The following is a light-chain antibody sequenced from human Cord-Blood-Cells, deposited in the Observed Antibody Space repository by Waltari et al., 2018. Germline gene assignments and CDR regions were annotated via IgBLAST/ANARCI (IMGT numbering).Light chain of an antibody. J-gene: IGLJ3*02. CDR1: SRDVGGYNY. CDR2: DIS. CDR3: SSYTSSRV. Sequence: QSALTQPAPVSGSPGQSITIPCTGTSRDVGGYNYVSWYQQHPGKAPKLMIYDISNRPSGVSNRFSGSKSGNTASLTISGLQAEDEADYYCSSYTSSRVFGGGTKLTVL. V-gene: IGLV2-14*03.